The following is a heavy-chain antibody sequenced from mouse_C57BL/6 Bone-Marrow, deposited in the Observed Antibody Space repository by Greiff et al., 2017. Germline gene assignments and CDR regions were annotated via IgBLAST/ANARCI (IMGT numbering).Heavy chain of an antibody. CDR1: GYTFTSYW. J-gene: IGHJ2*01. CDR2: IYPTSGRT. CDR3: ARTSPLGRSFDD. Sequence: QVQLQQPGAELVKPGASVKMSCKASGYTFTSYWITWVKQRPGQGLEWIGDIYPTSGRTNYNEKFKSKAILTVDTSSNTAYMQLSSLTSGDSAVFYCARTSPLGRSFDDWGQGTTLTVSS. V-gene: IGHV1-55*01. D-gene: IGHD4-1*01.